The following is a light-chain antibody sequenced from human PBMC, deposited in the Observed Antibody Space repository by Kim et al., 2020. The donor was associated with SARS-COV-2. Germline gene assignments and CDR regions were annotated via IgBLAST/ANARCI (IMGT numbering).Light chain of an antibody. J-gene: IGLJ3*02. CDR2: GDD. Sequence: KTVSISCTRSSGSIASKYVQWYQRRPGSDPTTLIYGDDQRPSGVPDRFSASIDTSSNSASLIISGLKTEDEADYYCQSYDNDNHGVFGGGTQLTVL. CDR1: SGSIASKY. CDR3: QSYDNDNHGV. V-gene: IGLV6-57*03.